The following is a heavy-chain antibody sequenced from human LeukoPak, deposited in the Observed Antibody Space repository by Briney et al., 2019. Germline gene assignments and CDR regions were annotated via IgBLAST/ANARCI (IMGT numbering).Heavy chain of an antibody. D-gene: IGHD5-24*01. CDR3: ANLGPPGRDHYLES. V-gene: IGHV3-7*01. J-gene: IGHJ4*02. CDR1: GFTFGTSW. Sequence: GGSLRLSCAASGFTFGTSWMDWVRQAPGKGLEWVANIKADGTEKYYVDSVRGRFTISRDNAKNSLYLQMNSLRDEDTAVYYCANLGPPGRDHYLESWGQGTLVTVSS. CDR2: IKADGTEK.